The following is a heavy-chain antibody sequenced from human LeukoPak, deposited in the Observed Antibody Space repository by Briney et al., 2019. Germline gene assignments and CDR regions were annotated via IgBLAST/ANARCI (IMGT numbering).Heavy chain of an antibody. CDR1: GFTFSNFV. Sequence: PGGSLRLSCAASGFTFSNFVMSWVRQAPGKGLEWVSVISGRGGSIYYADSVKGRFTISRDNSKNTLYLQMSSLRAEDTAVYYCAIEYEGFFDSWGQETLVAVSS. CDR3: AIEYEGFFDS. CDR2: ISGRGGSI. J-gene: IGHJ4*02. V-gene: IGHV3-23*01. D-gene: IGHD2-15*01.